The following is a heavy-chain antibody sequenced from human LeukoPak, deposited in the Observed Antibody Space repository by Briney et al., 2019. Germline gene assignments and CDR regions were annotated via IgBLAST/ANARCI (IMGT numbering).Heavy chain of an antibody. CDR3: ARGHSDAFDI. V-gene: IGHV3-21*01. D-gene: IGHD2-21*01. CDR2: ISSSTNDI. Sequence: GGSLRLSCAAPGFSPSSYRVNWVRQAPGKGLGCVSSISSSTNDIYYPDSVKARFTISRDNAKNSLYLQMTSLRAEDTAVYYCARGHSDAFDIWGQGTMVTVSS. J-gene: IGHJ3*02. CDR1: GFSPSSYR.